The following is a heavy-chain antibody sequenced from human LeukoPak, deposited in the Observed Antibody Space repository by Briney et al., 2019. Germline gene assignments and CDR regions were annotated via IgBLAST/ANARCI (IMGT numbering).Heavy chain of an antibody. D-gene: IGHD1-26*01. CDR1: GYSISSGYY. CDR3: ARLTSGSYGGGNFDY. Sequence: SETLSLTCTVSGYSISSGYYWGWIRQPPGKGLEWIGSIYHSGSTYYNPSLKSRVTISVDTSKNQFSLKLSSVTAADTAVYYCARLTSGSYGGGNFDYWGQGTLVTVSS. V-gene: IGHV4-38-2*02. CDR2: IYHSGST. J-gene: IGHJ4*02.